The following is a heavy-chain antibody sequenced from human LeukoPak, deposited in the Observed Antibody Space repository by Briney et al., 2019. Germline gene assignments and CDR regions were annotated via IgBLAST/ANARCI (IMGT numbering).Heavy chain of an antibody. Sequence: SGGSLRLSCAASGFTFSDYYMSWIRQAPGKGLEWVSYISSSGSTIYYADSVKGRFTISRDNAKNSLYLQMNSLRAEDTAVYYCAVSGYDYDYYYYMDVWGKGTTVTISS. CDR2: ISSSGSTI. D-gene: IGHD5-12*01. J-gene: IGHJ6*03. CDR3: AVSGYDYDYYYYMDV. V-gene: IGHV3-11*01. CDR1: GFTFSDYY.